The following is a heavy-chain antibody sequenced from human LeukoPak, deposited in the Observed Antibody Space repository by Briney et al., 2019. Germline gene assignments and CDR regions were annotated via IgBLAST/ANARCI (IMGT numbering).Heavy chain of an antibody. CDR3: ARYTTRYGDYSCWFDP. CDR2: IYYSGST. V-gene: IGHV4-59*01. CDR1: GGSISSYY. Sequence: SETLSLTCTVSGGSISSYYWSWIRQPPGKGLEWIGYIYYSGSTNYNPSLKSRVTISVDTSKNQFSLKLSSVTAADTAVCYCARYTTRYGDYSCWFDPWGQGTLVTVSS. D-gene: IGHD4-17*01. J-gene: IGHJ5*02.